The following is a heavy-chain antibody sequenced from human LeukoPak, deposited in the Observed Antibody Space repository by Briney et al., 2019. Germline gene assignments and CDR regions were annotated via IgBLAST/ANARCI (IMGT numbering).Heavy chain of an antibody. Sequence: GESLKISCKGSGYSFTSYWIGWVRQMPGKGLEWMGIIYPGDSDTRYSPSFQGQVTISADKSISTAYLQWSSLKASDTAMYYCASSPMVWSRYCSSTSCLIRWGQGTLVAVSS. D-gene: IGHD2-2*01. J-gene: IGHJ4*02. CDR3: ASSPMVWSRYCSSTSCLIR. CDR1: GYSFTSYW. V-gene: IGHV5-51*01. CDR2: IYPGDSDT.